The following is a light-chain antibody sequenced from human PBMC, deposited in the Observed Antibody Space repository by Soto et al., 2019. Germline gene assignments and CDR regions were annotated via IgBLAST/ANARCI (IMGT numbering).Light chain of an antibody. CDR1: SSDVGGYNY. Sequence: QSALTQPPSASGSPGQSVTISCIGTSSDVGGYNYVSWYQQHPGKAPKLMIYEVTKRPSGVPDRFSGSKSGNTASLTVSGLQAEDEADFYCSSYAGRNSVVFGGGTKVTVL. J-gene: IGLJ2*01. CDR3: SSYAGRNSVV. CDR2: EVT. V-gene: IGLV2-8*01.